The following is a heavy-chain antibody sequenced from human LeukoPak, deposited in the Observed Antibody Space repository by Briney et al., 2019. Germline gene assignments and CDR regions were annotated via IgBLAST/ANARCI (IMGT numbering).Heavy chain of an antibody. V-gene: IGHV4-59*01. CDR3: ARVLTVYYYMDV. D-gene: IGHD4-17*01. CDR1: GGSISSYY. CDR2: IYYSGST. Sequence: PSETLSLICTVSGGSISSYYWSWIRQPPGKGLEWIGYIYYSGSTNYNPSLKSRVTISVDTSKNQFSLKLSSVTAADTAVYYCARVLTVYYYMDVWGKGTTVTVSS. J-gene: IGHJ6*03.